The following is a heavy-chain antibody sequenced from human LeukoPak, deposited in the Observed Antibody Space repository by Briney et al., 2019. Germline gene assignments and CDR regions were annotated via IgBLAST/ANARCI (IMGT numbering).Heavy chain of an antibody. V-gene: IGHV1-18*01. CDR1: GYTFTSYG. Sequence: ASVKVSCKASGYTFTSYGISWVRQAPGQGLEWMGWISAYNGNTNYAQKLQGRVTMTTDTSTSTAYMELRSLRSDDTAVYYCARESPITMVRGVCDYWGQGTLVTVSS. D-gene: IGHD3-10*01. CDR2: ISAYNGNT. J-gene: IGHJ4*02. CDR3: ARESPITMVRGVCDY.